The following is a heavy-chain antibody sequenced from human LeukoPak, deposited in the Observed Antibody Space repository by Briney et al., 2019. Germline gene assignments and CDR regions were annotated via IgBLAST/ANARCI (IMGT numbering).Heavy chain of an antibody. Sequence: GGSLRLSCAASGFTFNSYGTHWVRQAPGKGLEWVANIKQDGSEKYYVDSVKGRFTMSRDNARNSLYLQMNSLRAEDTAVYYCVRDNGYCSGGRCYYYYMDVWGKGTTVTVSS. J-gene: IGHJ6*03. D-gene: IGHD2-15*01. CDR3: VRDNGYCSGGRCYYYYMDV. V-gene: IGHV3-7*01. CDR2: IKQDGSEK. CDR1: GFTFNSYG.